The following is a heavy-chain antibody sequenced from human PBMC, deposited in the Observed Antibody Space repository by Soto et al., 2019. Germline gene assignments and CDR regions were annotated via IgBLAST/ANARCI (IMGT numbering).Heavy chain of an antibody. Sequence: QVQLVQSGAEVKKPGASVKVSCKASGYTFTSYGISWVRQAPGQGLEWMGWVSAYNGKTNYAQKDQLRVTINTDTSKSTGYMEVRSLRSDDTAVYYCARSIAAAGIGGDYWGQGTLVTVSS. J-gene: IGHJ4*02. CDR1: GYTFTSYG. CDR3: ARSIAAAGIGGDY. CDR2: VSAYNGKT. V-gene: IGHV1-18*01. D-gene: IGHD6-13*01.